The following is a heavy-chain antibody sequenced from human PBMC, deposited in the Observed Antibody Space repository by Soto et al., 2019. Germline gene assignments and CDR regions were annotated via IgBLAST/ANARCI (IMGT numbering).Heavy chain of an antibody. CDR2: IWYDGSNK. V-gene: IGHV3-33*06. D-gene: IGHD3-22*01. CDR1: GFTFSSYG. Sequence: GGSLRLSCAASGFTFSSYGMHWVRQAPGKGLEWVAVIWYDGSNKYYADSVKGRFTISRDNSKNTLYLQMNSLRAEDTAVYYCAKSPGMYYYDSSGYYHYDYWGQGT. J-gene: IGHJ4*02. CDR3: AKSPGMYYYDSSGYYHYDY.